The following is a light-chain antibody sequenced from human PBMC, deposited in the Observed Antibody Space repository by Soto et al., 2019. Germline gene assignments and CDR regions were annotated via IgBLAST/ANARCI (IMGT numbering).Light chain of an antibody. CDR2: GAS. CDR1: QSVSNNY. V-gene: IGKV3-20*01. CDR3: QQFGSSVT. J-gene: IGKJ5*01. Sequence: EIVLTQSPGTLSLYPGERATLYCRASQSVSNNYLAWYQQKPGQAPRLLIYGASTRATGIPDRFSGSGSGTDFTLTISRLEPEDFAVYYCQQFGSSVTFGQGTRLEIK.